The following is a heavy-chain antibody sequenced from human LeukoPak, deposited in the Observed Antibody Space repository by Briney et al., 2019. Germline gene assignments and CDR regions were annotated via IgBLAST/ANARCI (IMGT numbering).Heavy chain of an antibody. CDR1: GFTFSSYG. CDR3: ARDRSLVGTVAQEYCFDS. D-gene: IGHD4-23*01. Sequence: GGSLRLSCAASGFTFSSYGMSWVRQAPGKGLEWVANIKHDGSEKYYVDSVKGRVTISRDNAKNSLYLQMNSLRAEDTAVYYCARDRSLVGTVAQEYCFDSWGQGTLFTASS. J-gene: IGHJ4*02. V-gene: IGHV3-7*01. CDR2: IKHDGSEK.